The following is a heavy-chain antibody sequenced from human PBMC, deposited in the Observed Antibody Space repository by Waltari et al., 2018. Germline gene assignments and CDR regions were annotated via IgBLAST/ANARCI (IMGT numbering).Heavy chain of an antibody. CDR1: GFTFSTYN. D-gene: IGHD5-12*01. V-gene: IGHV3-48*01. Sequence: EVQLVESGGGMVQPGESLRLSCAASGFTFSTYNMNWVRQAPGKGLDCVSYISISTTTYYADYVKGRFTISRDNAKNSLYLQMNSLRAEDTALYYCARGRDGYIQDVFDIWGQGTMVSVSS. CDR3: ARGRDGYIQDVFDI. J-gene: IGHJ3*02. CDR2: ISISTTT.